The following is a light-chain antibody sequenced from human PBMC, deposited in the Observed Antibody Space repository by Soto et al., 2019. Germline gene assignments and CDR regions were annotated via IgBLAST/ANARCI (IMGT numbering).Light chain of an antibody. CDR2: NDN. CDR1: RSNIGSNA. V-gene: IGLV1-44*01. CDR3: AAWDDSLNARGV. Sequence: QSVLTQPPSGSGTPGQRVTISCSGSRSNIGSNAVSWYQQLPGTAPKLLIYNDNQRPSGVPDRFSASKSGTSASLAISGLQSEDEADYYCAAWDDSLNARGVFGGGTKLTLL. J-gene: IGLJ3*02.